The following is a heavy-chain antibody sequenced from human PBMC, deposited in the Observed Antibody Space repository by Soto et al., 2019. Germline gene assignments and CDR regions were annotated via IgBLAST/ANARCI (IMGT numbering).Heavy chain of an antibody. CDR2: IGTAGDT. D-gene: IGHD6-13*01. Sequence: EVQLVESGGGLVQPGGSLRLSCAASGFTFSSYDMHWVRQATGKGLEWVSVIGTAGDTYYPGSVKGRFTISRETAKNSLYLQMTSLRAEDTAGYYCARGYFSGSSPDYWGQGTLVTVSS. J-gene: IGHJ4*02. CDR3: ARGYFSGSSPDY. CDR1: GFTFSSYD. V-gene: IGHV3-13*01.